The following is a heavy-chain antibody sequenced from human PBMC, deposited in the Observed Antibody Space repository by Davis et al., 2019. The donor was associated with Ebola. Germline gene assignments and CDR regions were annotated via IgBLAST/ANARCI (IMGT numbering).Heavy chain of an antibody. D-gene: IGHD5-18*01. CDR2: ISSSASYK. V-gene: IGHV3-11*06. CDR1: GFTFSVYY. CDR3: AKHTAMVN. J-gene: IGHJ4*02. Sequence: GESLKISCAASGFTFSVYYMSWIRQAPGKGPEWVSSISSSASYKNYADSVKGRFTISRDDAKKSLYLQMDSLRAEDTAVYYCAKHTAMVNWGQGTLVTVSS.